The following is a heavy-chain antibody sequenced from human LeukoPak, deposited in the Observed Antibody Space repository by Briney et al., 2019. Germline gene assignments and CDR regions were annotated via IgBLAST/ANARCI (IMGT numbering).Heavy chain of an antibody. CDR1: GGTFSSYG. J-gene: IGHJ5*02. CDR2: IIPIFGTA. D-gene: IGHD6-13*01. CDR3: ANRPSSSWYNWSDP. V-gene: IGHV1-69*13. Sequence: SVKVCCKASGGTFSSYGISWVRQAPGQGLEWMGGIIPIFGTANYAQKFQGRVTITADESTSTAYMELSSLRSEDTAVYYCANRPSSSWYNWSDPWGQGTLVTASS.